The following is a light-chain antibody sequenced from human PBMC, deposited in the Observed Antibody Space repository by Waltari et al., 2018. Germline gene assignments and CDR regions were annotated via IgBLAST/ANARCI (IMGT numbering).Light chain of an antibody. Sequence: QSVLTQPPSASGTPGQKVTISCSGSYSNIGSNIVTWYQQLPGTAPKLLIYSNDYRPSGVPDRFSGSKSGTSAYLAISGLQSEDEADYYCATWDDRLTGVVFGGGTRVTVL. V-gene: IGLV1-44*01. CDR2: SND. J-gene: IGLJ2*01. CDR1: YSNIGSNI. CDR3: ATWDDRLTGVV.